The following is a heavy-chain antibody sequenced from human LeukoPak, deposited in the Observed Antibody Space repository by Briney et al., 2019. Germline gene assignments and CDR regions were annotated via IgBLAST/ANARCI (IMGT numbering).Heavy chain of an antibody. J-gene: IGHJ3*02. V-gene: IGHV1-18*01. D-gene: IGHD2-2*01. CDR1: GYTFTSYG. Sequence: ASVKVSCKASGYTFTSYGISWVRQAPGQGLEWMGWISAYNGNTNYAQKLQGRVTMTTDTSTSTAYMELRSLRSDDTAVYYCASYGLSVVPADDDAFDIWGQGTMVTVS. CDR3: ASYGLSVVPADDDAFDI. CDR2: ISAYNGNT.